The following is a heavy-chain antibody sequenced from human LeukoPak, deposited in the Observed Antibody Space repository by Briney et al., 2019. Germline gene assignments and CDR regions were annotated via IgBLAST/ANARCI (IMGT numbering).Heavy chain of an antibody. J-gene: IGHJ4*02. Sequence: PGGSLRLSCAASGFSFSSYAMSWVRQAPGKGLEWVLAISGSGGSTYYADSVKGRFTISRDNSKNTLYLQMNSLRAEDTAVYYCAKASEYYGSGSYPIGGFYWGQGTLVTVSS. CDR1: GFSFSSYA. D-gene: IGHD3-10*01. CDR2: ISGSGGST. CDR3: AKASEYYGSGSYPIGGFY. V-gene: IGHV3-23*01.